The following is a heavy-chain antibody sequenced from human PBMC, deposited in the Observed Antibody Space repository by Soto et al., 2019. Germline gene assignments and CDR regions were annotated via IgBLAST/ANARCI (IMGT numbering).Heavy chain of an antibody. CDR2: IIPILGIA. V-gene: IGHV1-69*02. CDR1: GGTFSSYT. CDR3: ARHPSQQLVDYYCYMDV. D-gene: IGHD6-13*01. J-gene: IGHJ6*03. Sequence: QVQLVQSGAEVKKPGSSVKVSCKASGGTFSSYTISWVRQAPGQGLEWMGRIIPILGIANYAQKFQGRVTITADKSTSTAYMELSSLRSEDTAVYYCARHPSQQLVDYYCYMDVWGKGTTVTVSS.